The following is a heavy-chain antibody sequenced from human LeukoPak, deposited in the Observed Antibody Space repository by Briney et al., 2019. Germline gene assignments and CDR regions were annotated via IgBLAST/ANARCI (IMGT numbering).Heavy chain of an antibody. D-gene: IGHD2-21*02. V-gene: IGHV3-33*01. J-gene: IGHJ3*02. CDR3: ARDFGGDYDDFDI. Sequence: GGSLRLSCVASGFTLRSYGMHWVRQAPGRGLEWVAVVWYDGGNRYYVDSVKGRFTISRDNSKNTLYLQMNSLRAEDTAVYYCARDFGGDYDDFDIWGQGTVVTVSS. CDR1: GFTLRSYG. CDR2: VWYDGGNR.